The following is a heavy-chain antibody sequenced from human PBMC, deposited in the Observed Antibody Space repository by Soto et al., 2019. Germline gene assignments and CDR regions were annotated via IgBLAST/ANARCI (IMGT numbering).Heavy chain of an antibody. Sequence: PGGSLRLSCAASGFTFSTYSMNWVHQAPGKGLEWVSYISSTGNTIYYPDSVKGRFTISRDTAKKSLYLQMNSLRAEDTAVYYCARSGYFDYWGQGTLVTVSS. CDR2: ISSTGNTI. V-gene: IGHV3-48*01. D-gene: IGHD2-8*02. CDR3: ARSGYFDY. CDR1: GFTFSTYS. J-gene: IGHJ4*02.